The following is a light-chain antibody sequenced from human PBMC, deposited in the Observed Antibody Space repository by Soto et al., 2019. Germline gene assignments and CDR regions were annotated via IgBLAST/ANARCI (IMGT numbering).Light chain of an antibody. CDR2: GAS. Sequence: EIVLTQSPGILSLSPGERASLSSRASQKISSTVLAWYQQKPGQAPRLLIYGASSRTTGIPDRFSGSGSGTDFTLTISRLEPEDFAMYYCQQCGGSPTFGQGTKVDIK. J-gene: IGKJ1*01. V-gene: IGKV3-20*01. CDR3: QQCGGSPT. CDR1: QKISSTV.